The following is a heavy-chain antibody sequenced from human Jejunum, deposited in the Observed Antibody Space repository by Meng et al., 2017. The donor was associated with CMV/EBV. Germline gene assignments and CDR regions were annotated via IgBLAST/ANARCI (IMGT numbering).Heavy chain of an antibody. J-gene: IGHJ3*02. CDR2: IKPDGSEI. D-gene: IGHD1-1*01. V-gene: IGHV3-7*01. CDR1: GFTFSIHW. CDR3: ASGNDFNI. Sequence: LYCADSGFTFSIHWMSWVRQPPGKGPEWVASIKPDGSEIQYVGSLRGRFTVSRDNARKSLYLQMNSLTAEDTAVYYCASGNDFNIWGQGTLVTVSS.